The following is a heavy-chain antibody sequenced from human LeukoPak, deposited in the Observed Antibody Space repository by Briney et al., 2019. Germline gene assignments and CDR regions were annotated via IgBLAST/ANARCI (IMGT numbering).Heavy chain of an antibody. CDR1: GFTLSSYE. Sequence: GGSLRLSCAASGFTLSSYEMNWVRQAPGKGLEWVSYISSSGSTIYYADSVKGRFTISRDNAKNSLYLQMNSLRAEDTAVYYCARKTYCGGDCQNYYYYYMDVWGKGTTVTISS. CDR2: ISSSGSTI. V-gene: IGHV3-48*03. J-gene: IGHJ6*03. CDR3: ARKTYCGGDCQNYYYYYMDV. D-gene: IGHD2-21*02.